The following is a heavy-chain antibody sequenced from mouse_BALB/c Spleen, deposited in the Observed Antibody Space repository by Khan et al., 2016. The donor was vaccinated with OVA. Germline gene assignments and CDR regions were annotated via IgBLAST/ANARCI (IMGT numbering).Heavy chain of an antibody. J-gene: IGHJ2*01. CDR3: ARRGLRWDFDY. Sequence: QVQLKQSGAELAKPGASVKMSCKASGYTFINYWILWVKQRPGQGLEWIGYINPSTAYTEYNQNFKDKATLTAAKSSRTAYMQLSSLTSEDSAVYYFARRGLRWDFDYWGQGTTLTVSS. CDR2: INPSTAYT. CDR1: GYTFINYW. V-gene: IGHV1-7*01. D-gene: IGHD1-1*01.